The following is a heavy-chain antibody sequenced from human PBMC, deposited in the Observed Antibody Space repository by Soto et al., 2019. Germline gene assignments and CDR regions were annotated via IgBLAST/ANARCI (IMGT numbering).Heavy chain of an antibody. CDR2: IYYSGST. CDR1: GGPVSSGSYY. D-gene: IGHD3-3*01. V-gene: IGHV4-61*01. Sequence: PSETLSLTCTVSGGPVSSGSYYWSWIRQPPGKGLEWIGYIYYSGSTNYNPSLKSRVTISVDTSKNQFSLKLSSVTAADTAVYYCARELRFLEWLTGSFDYWGQGTLVTVSS. CDR3: ARELRFLEWLTGSFDY. J-gene: IGHJ4*02.